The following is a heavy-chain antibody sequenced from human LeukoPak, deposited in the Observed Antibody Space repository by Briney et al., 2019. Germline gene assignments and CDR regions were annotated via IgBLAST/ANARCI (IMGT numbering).Heavy chain of an antibody. J-gene: IGHJ6*03. V-gene: IGHV3-21*01. D-gene: IGHD5-12*01. Sequence: GGSLRLSCAASGFTFSSYSMNWVRQAPGKGLEWVSSISTSSSYIYYADSVKGRFTISRDNARNSLYLQMNSLRAEDTAVYYCARDPYSGGYGAYYYYYMDLWGKGTTVTVSS. CDR1: GFTFSSYS. CDR3: ARDPYSGGYGAYYYYYMDL. CDR2: ISTSSSYI.